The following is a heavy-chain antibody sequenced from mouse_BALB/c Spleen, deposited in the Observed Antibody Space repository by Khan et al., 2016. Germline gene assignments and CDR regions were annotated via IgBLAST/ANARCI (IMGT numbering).Heavy chain of an antibody. D-gene: IGHD1-2*01. CDR1: GYTFTSYW. Sequence: QVQLQQSGAELAKPGASVKMSCKASGYTFTSYWMHWVKQRPGQGLEWIGYINPSTGYTEYNQKFKDKATLTADKSSSTDYMQLSSLTSEDSAVYYCAQPITSWFAYWCQGTLVTVAA. CDR2: INPSTGYT. J-gene: IGHJ3*01. V-gene: IGHV1-7*01. CDR3: AQPITSWFAY.